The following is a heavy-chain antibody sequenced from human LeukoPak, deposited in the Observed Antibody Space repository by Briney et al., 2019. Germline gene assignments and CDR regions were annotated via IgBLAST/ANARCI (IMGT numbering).Heavy chain of an antibody. D-gene: IGHD3-10*01. CDR3: ARDFISGTYDFDY. CDR2: ISTYNGNT. V-gene: IGHV1-18*01. Sequence: ASVKVSCKASGYTFTTYGISWVRQAPGQGLEWMGWISTYNGNTNYAQKVQDRITMTADTSTSTAYMELRSLGSDDTAVYYCARDFISGTYDFDYWGQGTLVTVSS. J-gene: IGHJ4*02. CDR1: GYTFTTYG.